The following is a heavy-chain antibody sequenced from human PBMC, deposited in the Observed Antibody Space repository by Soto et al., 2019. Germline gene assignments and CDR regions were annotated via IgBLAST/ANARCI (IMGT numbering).Heavy chain of an antibody. Sequence: SETLSLTCTVSVGSVSTGGYDWSWIRQPPGKGLEWIGKIFFTGSAHYNPSLRNRVTMSVDTSKDQFSLTLTSVTAADTAVYYCARDGHGMDVWGQGTTVTVSS. CDR1: VGSVSTGGYD. CDR3: ARDGHGMDV. CDR2: IFFTGSA. V-gene: IGHV4-61*08. J-gene: IGHJ6*02.